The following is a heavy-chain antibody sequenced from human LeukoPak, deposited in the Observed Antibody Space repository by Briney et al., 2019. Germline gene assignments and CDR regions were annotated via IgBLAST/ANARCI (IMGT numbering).Heavy chain of an antibody. CDR2: ISSSSSYI. Sequence: GGSLRLSCAASGFTFGSYSMNWVRQAPGKGLEWVSSISSSSSYIYYADSVKGRFTISRDNAKNSLCLQMNSLRAEDTAVYYCARDYSSGCHAYWGQGALVTVSS. D-gene: IGHD6-19*01. J-gene: IGHJ4*02. V-gene: IGHV3-21*01. CDR3: ARDYSSGCHAY. CDR1: GFTFGSYS.